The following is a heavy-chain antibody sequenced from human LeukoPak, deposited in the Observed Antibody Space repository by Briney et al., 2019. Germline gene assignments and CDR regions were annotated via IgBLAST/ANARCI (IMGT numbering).Heavy chain of an antibody. CDR3: ARWIITSRIRFLNNWFDP. CDR2: INTSGST. CDR1: GGSVSSGSYY. Sequence: SETLSLTCTVSGGSVSSGSYYWTWIRQPAGKGLECIGRINTSGSTNYNPSLKSRVTISVDTSKNQFSLKLSSVTAADTAVYYCARWIITSRIRFLNNWFDPWGQGTLVTVSS. V-gene: IGHV4-61*02. D-gene: IGHD1-14*01. J-gene: IGHJ5*02.